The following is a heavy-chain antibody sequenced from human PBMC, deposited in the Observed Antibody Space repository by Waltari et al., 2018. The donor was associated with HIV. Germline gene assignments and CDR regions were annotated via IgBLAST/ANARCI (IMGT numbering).Heavy chain of an antibody. CDR1: GFAPGTSGEG. J-gene: IGHJ4*01. Sequence: ITLEESGPTLLKPTETLTLTCRFSGFAPGTSGEGVGWIRQAPGKALEWLAVIYWNDFKTYSPSLSDRLIITRGASKNQVVLTMTNMHPVDTATFYCAHSLGIGAVFFDSWGQGLLVTVSS. CDR2: IYWNDFK. V-gene: IGHV2-5*01. CDR3: AHSLGIGAVFFDS. D-gene: IGHD6-13*01.